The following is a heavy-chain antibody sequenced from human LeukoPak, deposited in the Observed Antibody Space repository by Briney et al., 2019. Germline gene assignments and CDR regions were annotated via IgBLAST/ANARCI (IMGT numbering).Heavy chain of an antibody. CDR1: GFTFSSYG. J-gene: IGHJ6*02. Sequence: QPGRSLRLSCAASGFTFSSYGVHWVRQAPGKGLEWVAVISYDGSNKYYADSVKGRFTISRDNSKNTLYLQMNSLRAEDTAVYYCAKDGYYYDSSYYGMDVWGQGTTVTVSS. V-gene: IGHV3-30*18. D-gene: IGHD3-22*01. CDR3: AKDGYYYDSSYYGMDV. CDR2: ISYDGSNK.